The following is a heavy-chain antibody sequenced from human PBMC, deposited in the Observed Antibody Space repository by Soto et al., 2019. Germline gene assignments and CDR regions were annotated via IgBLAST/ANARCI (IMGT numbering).Heavy chain of an antibody. J-gene: IGHJ4*02. CDR2: ISGSGGST. CDR1: GFTFSSYA. D-gene: IGHD3-16*02. V-gene: IGHV3-23*01. CDR3: AKKMYDYVWGSYRHYYFDY. Sequence: GGSLRLSCAASGFTFSSYAMSWVRQAPGKGLEWVSAISGSGGSTYYADSVKGRFTISRDKSKNTLYLQMNSLRAEDTAVYYCAKKMYDYVWGSYRHYYFDYWGQGTLVTVSS.